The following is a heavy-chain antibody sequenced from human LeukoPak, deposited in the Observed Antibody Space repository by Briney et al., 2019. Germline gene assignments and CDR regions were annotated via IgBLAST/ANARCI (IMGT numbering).Heavy chain of an antibody. CDR1: GFTFSSYA. CDR3: AIIGTHYYDSRGYNWFDP. D-gene: IGHD3-22*01. J-gene: IGHJ5*02. Sequence: GRSLRLSCAASGFTFSSYAMHWVRQAPGKGLEWVAVISYDGSNKYYADSVKGRFTISRDNSKNTLYLQMNSLRAEDTAVYYCAIIGTHYYDSRGYNWFDPWGQGTLVTVSS. V-gene: IGHV3-30-3*01. CDR2: ISYDGSNK.